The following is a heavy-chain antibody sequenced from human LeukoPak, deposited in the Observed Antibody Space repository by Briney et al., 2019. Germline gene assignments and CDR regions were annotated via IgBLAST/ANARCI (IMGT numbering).Heavy chain of an antibody. J-gene: IGHJ4*02. Sequence: GRSLRLSCAASGFTFSSYGMHWVRQAPGKGLEWVAVISYDGSNKYYADSVKGRFTISRDNSKNTLYLQMNSLRAEDTAVYYCAKVVEGHFDYWGQGTLVTVSS. CDR3: AKVVEGHFDY. CDR2: ISYDGSNK. CDR1: GFTFSSYG. V-gene: IGHV3-30*18. D-gene: IGHD2-15*01.